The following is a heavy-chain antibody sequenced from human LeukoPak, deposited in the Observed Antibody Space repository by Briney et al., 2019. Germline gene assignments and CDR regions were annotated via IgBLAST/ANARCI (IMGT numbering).Heavy chain of an antibody. CDR3: ARSTYCSGDCYYDY. Sequence: SGPALVKPTQTLTLTCTFSGFSLSTSRMRVSWIRQPPGKALEWLARIDWDDDKFYSTSLKTRLTISKDTSKNQVVLTMTHMDPVDTATYYCARSTYCSGDCYYDYWGQGTLVTVSS. J-gene: IGHJ4*02. CDR1: GFSLSTSRMR. CDR2: IDWDDDK. D-gene: IGHD2-21*02. V-gene: IGHV2-70*04.